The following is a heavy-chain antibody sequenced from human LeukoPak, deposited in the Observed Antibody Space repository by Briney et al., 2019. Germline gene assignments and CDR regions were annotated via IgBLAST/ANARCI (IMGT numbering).Heavy chain of an antibody. Sequence: PSETLSLTCSVSGDSFSNYYWTWIRQPPGKGLEWIGYGYYSGSTNYNPSLKTRLHLSIDPSKNRFSLKLSSVTAADTAVYYCASSPRLTTSWFLFDSWGHGTLVTVSS. V-gene: IGHV4-59*08. CDR2: GYYSGST. D-gene: IGHD2-2*01. CDR3: ASSPRLTTSWFLFDS. J-gene: IGHJ5*01. CDR1: GDSFSNYY.